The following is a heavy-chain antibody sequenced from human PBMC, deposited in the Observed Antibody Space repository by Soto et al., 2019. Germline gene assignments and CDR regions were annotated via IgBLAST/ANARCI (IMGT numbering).Heavy chain of an antibody. CDR3: ARDSTALGY. CDR1: GFTFSSYS. CDR2: ISSSSSYI. D-gene: IGHD5-18*01. Sequence: EVQLVESGGGLVKPGGSLRLSCAASGFTFSSYSMNWVRQAPGKGLEWVSSISSSSSYIYYADSVKGRFTISRDNAKNTLYLQMNSLIAEDTAVYYCARDSTALGYWGQGTLVTVSS. V-gene: IGHV3-21*01. J-gene: IGHJ4*02.